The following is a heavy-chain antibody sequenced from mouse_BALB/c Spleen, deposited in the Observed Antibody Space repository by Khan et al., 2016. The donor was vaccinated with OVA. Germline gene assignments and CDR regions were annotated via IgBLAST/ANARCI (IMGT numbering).Heavy chain of an antibody. CDR3: ARGNYYGSSSWFVY. J-gene: IGHJ3*01. CDR2: ILPGSGSN. D-gene: IGHD1-1*01. CDR1: GYTFSSYW. V-gene: IGHV1-9*01. Sequence: QVQLQQSGAELMKPGASVKISCKATGYTFSSYWIEWVKQRPGHGLEWIGGILPGSGSNNYNEKFKGKVTFTAETSSNTAYMQLSSLTSEDSDVYSCARGNYYGSSSWFVYWGQGTLVTVST.